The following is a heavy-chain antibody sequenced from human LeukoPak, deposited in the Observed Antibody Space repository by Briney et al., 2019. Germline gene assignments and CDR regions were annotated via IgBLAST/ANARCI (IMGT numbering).Heavy chain of an antibody. Sequence: SETLSLTCTVSGGSISSYYWSWIRQPPGKGLEWIGYIYYSGSTNYNPSLKSRVTISVDTSKNQFSLKLSSVTAAVTDVYYCARHKGGSYRNLDYWGQGTLVTASS. D-gene: IGHD1-26*01. J-gene: IGHJ4*02. CDR2: IYYSGST. CDR3: ARHKGGSYRNLDY. CDR1: GGSISSYY. V-gene: IGHV4-59*08.